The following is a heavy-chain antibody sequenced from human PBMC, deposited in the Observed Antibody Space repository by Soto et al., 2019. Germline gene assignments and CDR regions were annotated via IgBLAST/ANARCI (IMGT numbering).Heavy chain of an antibody. CDR3: AGARGLNNGFYK. J-gene: IGHJ4*02. D-gene: IGHD3-22*01. V-gene: IGHV3-53*01. CDR1: RLSVRGNY. CDR2: VYRAGMT. Sequence: GESLKISCTPSRLSVRGNYMGCARQASGKGLEWVSVVYRAGMTYYAGSVKGRFTIPRDFSKNTLSLEMHSLRGEDTAAYFCAGARGLNNGFYKWDKGSQVSTSS.